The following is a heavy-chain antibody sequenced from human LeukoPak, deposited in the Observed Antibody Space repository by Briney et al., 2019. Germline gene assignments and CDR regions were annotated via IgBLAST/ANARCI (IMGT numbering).Heavy chain of an antibody. D-gene: IGHD3-22*01. CDR2: ISGSSIHT. Sequence: PGGSLTLSCATSGFRLRDYTMNWVRQSPGKGLEWFSSISGSSIHTYYADSVRGRFTTSRDNAKNSVYLQMDSLRAEDTAVYYCATDVGTNYYYLDQWGQGTLVTVSS. J-gene: IGHJ4*02. CDR3: ATDVGTNYYYLDQ. CDR1: GFRLRDYT. V-gene: IGHV3-21*01.